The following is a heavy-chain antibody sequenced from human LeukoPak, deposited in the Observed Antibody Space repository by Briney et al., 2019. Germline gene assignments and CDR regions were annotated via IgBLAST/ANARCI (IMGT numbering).Heavy chain of an antibody. CDR2: IYYSGST. J-gene: IGHJ4*02. CDR1: GGSISSGDYY. D-gene: IGHD2-2*01. Sequence: PSQTLSLTCTVSGGSISSGDYYWSWIRQPPGKGLERIGYIYYSGSTYYNPSLKSRVTISVDTSKNQFSLKLSSVTAADTAVYYCARTNVPATRRTSNYYFDYWGQGTLVTVSS. CDR3: ARTNVPATRRTSNYYFDY. V-gene: IGHV4-30-4*08.